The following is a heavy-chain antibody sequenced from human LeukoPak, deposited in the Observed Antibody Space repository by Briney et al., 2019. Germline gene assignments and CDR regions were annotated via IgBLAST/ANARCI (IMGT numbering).Heavy chain of an antibody. V-gene: IGHV4-59*08. Sequence: SETLSLTCTVSGGSMSSYYWSWIPQPPGKGLEWIAYIYYSGNTNYNPSLKSRVTISVDTSKNQFSLRLGSVTAADTAVYYCARTQFRTPFDFWGQGALVTVSS. CDR1: GGSMSSYY. CDR2: IYYSGNT. J-gene: IGHJ4*02. D-gene: IGHD1-14*01. CDR3: ARTQFRTPFDF.